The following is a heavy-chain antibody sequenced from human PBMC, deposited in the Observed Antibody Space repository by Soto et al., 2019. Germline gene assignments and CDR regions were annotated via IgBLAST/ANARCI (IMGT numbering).Heavy chain of an antibody. CDR3: ARDRAYGYYDSSGYPGLDY. D-gene: IGHD3-22*01. Sequence: SVKVSCKASGGTFSSYAISWVRQAPGQGLEWMGGIIPIFGTANYAQKFQGRVTITADESTSTAYMELSSLRSEDTAVYYCARDRAYGYYDSSGYPGLDYWGKGTMVT. CDR1: GGTFSSYA. J-gene: IGHJ4*02. CDR2: IIPIFGTA. V-gene: IGHV1-69*13.